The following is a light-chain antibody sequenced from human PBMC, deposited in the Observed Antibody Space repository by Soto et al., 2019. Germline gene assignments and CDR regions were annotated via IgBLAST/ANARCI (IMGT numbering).Light chain of an antibody. J-gene: IGKJ5*01. Sequence: EIVMTQSPATLSVSPGERVTLSCRASQSVDSNSAWYQQKPGQAPRLLIYGASSRATGIPDRFSGSGSGTDFTLTISRLEPEDFAVYYCQQYSSSTITFGQATRLEIK. V-gene: IGKV3-20*01. CDR2: GAS. CDR3: QQYSSSTIT. CDR1: QSVDSN.